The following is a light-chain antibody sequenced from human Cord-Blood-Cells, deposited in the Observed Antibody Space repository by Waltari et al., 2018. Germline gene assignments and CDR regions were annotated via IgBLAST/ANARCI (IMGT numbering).Light chain of an antibody. CDR3: AAWDDSLNGPV. V-gene: IGLV1-44*01. CDR2: SNN. Sequence: QSVLTQPPSASGTPGQRVTISCSGSSSNIGSNTVNWYQQLPGTAPKLPTYSNNQRPSGVPAQFSGSKSGTSASLAISGLQSEDEADYYCAAWDDSLNGPVFGGGTKLTVL. J-gene: IGLJ3*02. CDR1: SSNIGSNT.